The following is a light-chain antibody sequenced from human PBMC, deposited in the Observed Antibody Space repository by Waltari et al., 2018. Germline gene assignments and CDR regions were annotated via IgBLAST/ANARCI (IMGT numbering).Light chain of an antibody. CDR1: QDISNY. Sequence: DIQMTQSPSSLSASVGDRVTITCQASQDISNYLNWYQQKPGKDPKLLIFDASNLETGVPSRFSGSGSVTDFTFTISSLQPEDIATYYCQQYDNLAWTFGQGTKVEIK. J-gene: IGKJ1*01. CDR3: QQYDNLAWT. CDR2: DAS. V-gene: IGKV1-33*01.